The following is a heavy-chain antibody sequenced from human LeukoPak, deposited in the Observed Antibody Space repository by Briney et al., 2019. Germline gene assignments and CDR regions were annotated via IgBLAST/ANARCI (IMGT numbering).Heavy chain of an antibody. D-gene: IGHD2-21*02. J-gene: IGHJ4*02. CDR1: GFTFSSYA. Sequence: PGGSLRLSCAASGFTFSSYAMHWVRQAPGKGLEWVAVISYDGSNKYYADSVKGRFTISRDNSKNTLYLQMNSLRAEDTAVYYCASTLDCGGDCYYDYWGQGTLVTVSS. CDR2: ISYDGSNK. V-gene: IGHV3-30-3*01. CDR3: ASTLDCGGDCYYDY.